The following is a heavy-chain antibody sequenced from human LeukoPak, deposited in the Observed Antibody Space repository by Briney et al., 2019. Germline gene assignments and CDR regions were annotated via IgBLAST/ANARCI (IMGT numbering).Heavy chain of an antibody. J-gene: IGHJ3*02. D-gene: IGHD3-22*01. Sequence: GGSLRLSCAASGFTFSNYGLSWVRQAPGKGLEWVSGITGSGGSTYYADSVKGRFTISRDNSKNTLYLQMNSLRAEDTAIYYCARDGYYYDKAFDIWGQGTMVTVSS. CDR3: ARDGYYYDKAFDI. CDR2: ITGSGGST. CDR1: GFTFSNYG. V-gene: IGHV3-23*01.